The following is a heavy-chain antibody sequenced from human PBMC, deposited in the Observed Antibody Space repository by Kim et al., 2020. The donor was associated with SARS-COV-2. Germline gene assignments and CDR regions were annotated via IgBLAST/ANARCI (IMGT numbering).Heavy chain of an antibody. J-gene: IGHJ4*02. D-gene: IGHD6-13*01. CDR2: INHSGST. CDR1: GGSFSGYY. Sequence: SETLSLTCAVYGGSFSGYYWSWIRQPPGKGLEWIGEINHSGSTNYNPSLKSRVTISVDTSKNQFSLKLSSVTAADTAVYYCARTSIAAAGGGFDYWGQGTLVTVSS. V-gene: IGHV4-34*01. CDR3: ARTSIAAAGGGFDY.